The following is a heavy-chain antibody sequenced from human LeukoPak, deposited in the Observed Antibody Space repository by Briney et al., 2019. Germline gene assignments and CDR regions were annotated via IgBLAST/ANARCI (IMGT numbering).Heavy chain of an antibody. CDR3: ARSLRYCSGGSCYSDWFDP. Sequence: SAKVSCKASGGTFSSYAISWVRQAPGQGLEWMGGIIPIFGTANYAQKFQGRVTITADESTSTAYMELSTLRSEDTAVYYCARSLRYCSGGSCYSDWFDPWGQGTLVTVSS. CDR1: GGTFSSYA. CDR2: IIPIFGTA. V-gene: IGHV1-69*01. J-gene: IGHJ5*02. D-gene: IGHD2-15*01.